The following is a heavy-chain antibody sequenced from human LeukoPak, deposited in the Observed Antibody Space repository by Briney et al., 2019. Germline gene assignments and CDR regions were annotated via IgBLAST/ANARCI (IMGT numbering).Heavy chain of an antibody. CDR1: GGSLSSSSYY. J-gene: IGHJ5*02. CDR2: IYETGST. D-gene: IGHD3-22*01. Sequence: SETLSLTCSVSGGSLSSSSYYWGWIRQPPGRGLEWIGNIYETGSTNYNPSLKSRVTISVDTSKNQFSLKLSSVTAADTAVYYCARDSIHYYDSSGYKYSWWFDPWGQGTLVTVSS. CDR3: ARDSIHYYDSSGYKYSWWFDP. V-gene: IGHV4-39*02.